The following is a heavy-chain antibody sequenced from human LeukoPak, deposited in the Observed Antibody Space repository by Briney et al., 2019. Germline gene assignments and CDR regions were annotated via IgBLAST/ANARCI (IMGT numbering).Heavy chain of an antibody. Sequence: PRGSLRLSCAASGFTFSSYGMHWVRQAPGKGLEWVAFIRYDGSNKYYADSVKGRFTISRDNSKNTLYLQMNSLRAEDTAVYYCAKDGGYSSGWTSSYYYYMDVWGKGTTVTISS. CDR2: IRYDGSNK. V-gene: IGHV3-30*02. CDR1: GFTFSSYG. CDR3: AKDGGYSSGWTSSYYYYMDV. D-gene: IGHD6-19*01. J-gene: IGHJ6*03.